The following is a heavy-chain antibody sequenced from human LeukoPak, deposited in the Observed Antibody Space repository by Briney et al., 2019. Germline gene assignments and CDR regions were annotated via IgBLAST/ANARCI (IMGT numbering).Heavy chain of an antibody. V-gene: IGHV3-23*01. Sequence: PGGSLRLSRAASGFTFSSYALSWVRQAPGKGLEWVSAIGGSGSSTYYADSVKGRFTISRDNSKNTLYLQMNSLRAEDTAVYYCAKGYDYYDTGGYYSRPDAFDIWGQGTLVTVSS. CDR2: IGGSGSST. CDR1: GFTFSSYA. CDR3: AKGYDYYDTGGYYSRPDAFDI. J-gene: IGHJ3*02. D-gene: IGHD3-22*01.